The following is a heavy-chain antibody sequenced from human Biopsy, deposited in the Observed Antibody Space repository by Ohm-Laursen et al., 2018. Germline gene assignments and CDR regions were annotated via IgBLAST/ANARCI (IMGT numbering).Heavy chain of an antibody. J-gene: IGHJ3*01. CDR1: GFSFSDNY. D-gene: IGHD2/OR15-2a*01. V-gene: IGHV3-7*01. Sequence: SLRLSCAASGFSFSDNYMDWVRQAPGKGLEWVANIERDGSQSNHADSVKGRFTISRDNAKNSLYPQMNSLRAEDTAVYYCTRDTTYYAGTTYYDALDVWGQGTTVTVSS. CDR3: TRDTTYYAGTTYYDALDV. CDR2: IERDGSQS.